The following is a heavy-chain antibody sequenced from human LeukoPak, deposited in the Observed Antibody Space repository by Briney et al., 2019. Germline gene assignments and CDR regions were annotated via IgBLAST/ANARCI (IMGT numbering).Heavy chain of an antibody. CDR2: IYNSVTT. Sequence: PSETLSLTCTVSGGSISGYYWSWIRQPPGKRLEWIAYIYNSVTTNYNPSLKSRLTISVDTSENQISLKLSSVTAADTAVYYCARGRASFDYWGQGTLVTVSS. CDR3: ARGRASFDY. V-gene: IGHV4-59*08. J-gene: IGHJ4*02. CDR1: GGSISGYY.